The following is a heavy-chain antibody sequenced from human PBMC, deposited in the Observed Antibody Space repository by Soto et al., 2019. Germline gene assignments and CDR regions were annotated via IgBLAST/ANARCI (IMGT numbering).Heavy chain of an antibody. CDR3: ARRKGDYYDSSGYHYYFDY. Sequence: QVQLVQSGAAVKKPGASVKVSCKASGYTFTDYYVHWVRQAPGQGLEWMGWINPNSGGTKSAQKIQGRVTMTRYTSISTAHMELSRLRSDDTAVYYCARRKGDYYDSSGYHYYFDYWGQGTLVTVSS. J-gene: IGHJ4*02. CDR2: INPNSGGT. CDR1: GYTFTDYY. V-gene: IGHV1-2*02. D-gene: IGHD3-22*01.